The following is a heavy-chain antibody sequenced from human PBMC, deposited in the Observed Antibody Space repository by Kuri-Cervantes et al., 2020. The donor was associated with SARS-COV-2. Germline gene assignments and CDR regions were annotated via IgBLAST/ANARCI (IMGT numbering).Heavy chain of an antibody. CDR1: GGSISSGSYY. J-gene: IGHJ4*02. CDR3: ARGGRRYYDFWSGYLAY. CDR2: IYTSGST. D-gene: IGHD3-3*01. V-gene: IGHV4-61*02. Sequence: SETLSLTCTVSGGSISSGSYYWSWIRQPAGKGLEWIGRIYTSGSTNYNPSLKSRVTISVDTSKNQFSLKLSSVTAADTAVYYCARGGRRYYDFWSGYLAYWGQGNPV.